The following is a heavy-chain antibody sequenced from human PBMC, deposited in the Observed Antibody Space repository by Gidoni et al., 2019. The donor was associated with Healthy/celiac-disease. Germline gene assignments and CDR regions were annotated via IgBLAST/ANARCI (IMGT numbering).Heavy chain of an antibody. V-gene: IGHV3-23*01. CDR1: GFTFSSYA. Sequence: EVQLLESGGGLVQPGGSLRLSCAASGFTFSSYAMSWVRQAPGKGLEWVSAISGSGGSTYYADSVKGRFTISRDNSKNTLYLQMNSLRAEDTAVYYCAKMAYYYDSSGYYYDYYYGMDVWGQGTTVTVSS. D-gene: IGHD3-22*01. J-gene: IGHJ6*02. CDR3: AKMAYYYDSSGYYYDYYYGMDV. CDR2: ISGSGGST.